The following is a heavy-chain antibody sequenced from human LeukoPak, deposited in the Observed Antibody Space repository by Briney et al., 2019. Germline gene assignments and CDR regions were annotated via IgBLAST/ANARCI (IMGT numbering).Heavy chain of an antibody. CDR1: GFTFSSYG. CDR2: IRYDGSNK. V-gene: IGHV3-30*02. D-gene: IGHD3-22*01. Sequence: GGSLRLSCAASGFTFSSYGMHWVRQAPGKGLEWVAFIRYDGSNKYYADSVKGRFTISRDNSKNTLYLQMNSLRAEDTAVYYCANYPDSYYYDSSGYLYSRQGTLVTVSS. CDR3: ANYPDSYYYDSSGYLY. J-gene: IGHJ4*02.